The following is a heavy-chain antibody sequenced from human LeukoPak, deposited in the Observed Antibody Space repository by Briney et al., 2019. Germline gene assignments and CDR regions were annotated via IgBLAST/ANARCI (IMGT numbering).Heavy chain of an antibody. CDR1: GDSIGGTNYY. D-gene: IGHD5-24*01. Sequence: SETLSLTCTVTGDSIGGTNYYWAWIRQSPGKGLEWIGSIYRYGSTYYNPSLKSRVTLSVDTSRNEFSLKVTSVTAADTAVYYCARDVEMATISDYWGQGTLVTVSS. J-gene: IGHJ4*02. V-gene: IGHV4-39*07. CDR3: ARDVEMATISDY. CDR2: IYRYGST.